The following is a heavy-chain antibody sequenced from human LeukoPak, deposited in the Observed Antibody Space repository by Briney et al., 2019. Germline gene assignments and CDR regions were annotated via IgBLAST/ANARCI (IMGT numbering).Heavy chain of an antibody. CDR1: GFTFSTYW. D-gene: IGHD4-17*01. Sequence: GGSLRLSCAASGFTFSTYWMSWVRQAPGKGLEWVANIKQDGSEKYYVDSVKGRFTISRDNSKNTLYLQMNSLRAEDTAVYYCAMGPLYGDPYYFDYWGQGTLVTVSS. CDR2: IKQDGSEK. V-gene: IGHV3-7*01. CDR3: AMGPLYGDPYYFDY. J-gene: IGHJ4*02.